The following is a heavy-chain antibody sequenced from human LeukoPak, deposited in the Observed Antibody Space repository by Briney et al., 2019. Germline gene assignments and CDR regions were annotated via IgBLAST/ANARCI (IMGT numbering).Heavy chain of an antibody. CDR3: AGHTIFGVGRSLEDY. J-gene: IGHJ4*02. CDR2: ISSSSSYI. Sequence: GGSLRLSCAASGFTFSSYSMNWVRQAPGKGLEWVSSISSSSSYIYYADSVKGRFTISRDNAKNSLYLQMNSLRAEDTAVYYCAGHTIFGVGRSLEDYWGQGTLVTVSS. D-gene: IGHD3-3*01. V-gene: IGHV3-21*01. CDR1: GFTFSSYS.